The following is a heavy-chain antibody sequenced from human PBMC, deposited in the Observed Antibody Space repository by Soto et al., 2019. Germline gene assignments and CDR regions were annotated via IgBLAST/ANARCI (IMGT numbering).Heavy chain of an antibody. Sequence: QVQLMQSGAEVKKPGASVKVSCKASGDTFTDYYIHWVRQAPGQGLEWMGTVNPSGGHTTYAQHFLGRVPMTRDTSTSTRYRELTSLTSDDTAVYYCARGGHVVVVTAALDYWGQGTLVTVSS. CDR2: VNPSGGHT. J-gene: IGHJ4*02. V-gene: IGHV1-46*01. CDR3: ARGGHVVVVTAALDY. CDR1: GDTFTDYY. D-gene: IGHD2-21*02.